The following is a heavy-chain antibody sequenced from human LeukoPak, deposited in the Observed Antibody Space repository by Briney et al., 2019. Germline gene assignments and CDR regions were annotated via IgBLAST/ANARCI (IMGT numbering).Heavy chain of an antibody. D-gene: IGHD6-19*01. CDR3: ARHVEQWLTPFDY. Sequence: SETLSLTCTVSGGSISSSYWSWIRQPAGKGLEWIGRIYTSGSTNYNPSLKSRVTISVDTSKNQFSLKLTSVTAADTAVYYCARHVEQWLTPFDYWGQGTLVTVSS. J-gene: IGHJ4*02. CDR2: IYTSGST. CDR1: GGSISSSY. V-gene: IGHV4-4*07.